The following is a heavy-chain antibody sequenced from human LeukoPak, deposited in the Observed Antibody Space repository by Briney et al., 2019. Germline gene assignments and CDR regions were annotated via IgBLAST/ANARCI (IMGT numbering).Heavy chain of an antibody. CDR3: SRVQGTIFRVVNLDY. CDR1: GFTFSSYS. J-gene: IGHJ4*02. V-gene: IGHV3-48*01. D-gene: IGHD3-3*01. Sequence: GESLRLSCAASGFTFSSYSMNWVRQAPGKGLEWVSYISSSSSTIYYADSVKGRFTISRDNAKNSLYLQMNSLTAEDTAVYYCSRVQGTIFRVVNLDYWGQGTLVTVSS. CDR2: ISSSSSTI.